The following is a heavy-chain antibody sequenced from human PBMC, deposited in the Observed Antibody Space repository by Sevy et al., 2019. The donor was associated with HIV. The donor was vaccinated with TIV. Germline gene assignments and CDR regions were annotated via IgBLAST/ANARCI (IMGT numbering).Heavy chain of an antibody. CDR2: IFRSGDVT. D-gene: IGHD3-22*01. Sequence: GGSLRLSCTASGFTFSSYAMNWVRQAPGKGLEWVSTIFRSGDVTYYADSVKGRFTISRDNSRNTLYLQMNSLRAEDTAAYYCAGARYDSSGSFDAFDIWGQGTMVTVSS. V-gene: IGHV3-23*01. CDR1: GFTFSSYA. J-gene: IGHJ3*02. CDR3: AGARYDSSGSFDAFDI.